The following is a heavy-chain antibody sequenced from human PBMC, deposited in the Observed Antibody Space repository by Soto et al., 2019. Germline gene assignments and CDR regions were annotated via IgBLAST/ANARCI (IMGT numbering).Heavy chain of an antibody. Sequence: QVQLQESGPGLVKPSETLSLTCTVSGGSISSYYWSWIRQPPGKGLEWIGYIYYSGSTNYNPSLKSRVTISVDTSKNQFSLKLSSVTAADTAVYYCARDRRYCSSTSCYTYYYYGMDVWGQGTTVTVSS. CDR2: IYYSGST. CDR3: ARDRRYCSSTSCYTYYYYGMDV. V-gene: IGHV4-59*01. D-gene: IGHD2-2*02. CDR1: GGSISSYY. J-gene: IGHJ6*02.